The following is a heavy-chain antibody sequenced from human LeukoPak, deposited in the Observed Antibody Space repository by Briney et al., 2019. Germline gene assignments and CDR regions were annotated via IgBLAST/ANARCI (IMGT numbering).Heavy chain of an antibody. CDR3: ALATYYDFWSGYYY. J-gene: IGHJ4*02. CDR2: ISGSGGST. D-gene: IGHD3-3*01. V-gene: IGHV3-23*01. CDR1: GFTFSSYA. Sequence: GGSLRLSCAASGFTFSSYAMSWVRQAPGKGLEWVSAISGSGGSTYYADSVKGRFTISRDNSKNTLYLQMNSLRAEDTAVYYCALATYYDFWSGYYYWGQGTLVTVSS.